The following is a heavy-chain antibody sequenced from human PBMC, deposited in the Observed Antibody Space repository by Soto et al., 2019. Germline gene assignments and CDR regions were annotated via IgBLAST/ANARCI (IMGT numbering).Heavy chain of an antibody. Sequence: SVKVSCKASGGTFRSYAISWVRQAPGQGLEWMGGIIPIFGTASYAQKFQGRVTITADESTSTAYMELSSLRSEDTAVYYCARAARLQAHYYYGMDVWGQGTTVTVSS. J-gene: IGHJ6*02. CDR3: ARAARLQAHYYYGMDV. D-gene: IGHD4-4*01. CDR2: IIPIFGTA. V-gene: IGHV1-69*13. CDR1: GGTFRSYA.